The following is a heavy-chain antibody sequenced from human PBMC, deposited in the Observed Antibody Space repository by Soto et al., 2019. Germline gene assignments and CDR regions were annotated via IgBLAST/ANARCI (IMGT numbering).Heavy chain of an antibody. D-gene: IGHD4-17*01. J-gene: IGHJ4*02. V-gene: IGHV1-46*01. CDR3: ARSAAYDDFLYDY. CDR1: GYTFTSYY. Sequence: QVQLVQSGAEVKKPGAAVKVSCQASGYTFTSYYIHWVRQAPGQGLEWMAIINPSGGRATYAQKFQRRFTLNLDTAPKPVYLDLSNLRSEDTAVYYCARSAAYDDFLYDYWGQGTLVTVSS. CDR2: INPSGGRA.